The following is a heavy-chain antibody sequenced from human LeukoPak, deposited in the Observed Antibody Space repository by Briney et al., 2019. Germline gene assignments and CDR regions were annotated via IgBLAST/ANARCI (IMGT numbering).Heavy chain of an antibody. CDR1: GYTFTSYY. CDR3: ARGIPLGYCTYGVCYPPYYFDF. CDR2: LNPRSGNA. V-gene: IGHV1-46*01. J-gene: IGHJ4*02. Sequence: ASVKVSCKASGYTFTSYYMHWVRQAPGQGLEWMGWLNPRSGNAVYLQKFQGRLTITRDTSTDTVYMDLSSLTAEDTAAYYCARGIPLGYCTYGVCYPPYYFDFWGQGTLVTASS. D-gene: IGHD2-8*01.